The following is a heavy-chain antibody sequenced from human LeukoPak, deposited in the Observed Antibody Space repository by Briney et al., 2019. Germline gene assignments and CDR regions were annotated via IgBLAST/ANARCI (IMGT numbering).Heavy chain of an antibody. V-gene: IGHV3-53*01. J-gene: IGHJ4*02. CDR1: GFTVSSKY. D-gene: IGHD4/OR15-4a*01. Sequence: PGGSLRLSCAASGFTVSSKYMSWVRQAPGKGLEWVSVIYSGGSTDYADSVKGRFTISRDNSENTLHLQMNSLRAEDTAVYYCARIPKTMYFDYWGQGTLVTVPS. CDR2: IYSGGST. CDR3: ARIPKTMYFDY.